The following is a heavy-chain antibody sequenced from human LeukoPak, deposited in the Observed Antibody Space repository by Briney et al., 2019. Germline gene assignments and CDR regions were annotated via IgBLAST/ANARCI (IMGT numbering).Heavy chain of an antibody. J-gene: IGHJ4*02. V-gene: IGHV1-3*01. CDR1: GYTFTSYA. CDR2: SNAGSGNT. Sequence: ASVKVSCKASGYTFTSYAMHWVRQAPGQRLEWMGWSNAGSGNTKYSQTFQGRVTITRDTSASTAYMELSSLRSEDTAVYYCARSVEKNLEYSSSSRGSDYWGQGTLVTVSS. CDR3: ARSVEKNLEYSSSSRGSDY. D-gene: IGHD6-6*01.